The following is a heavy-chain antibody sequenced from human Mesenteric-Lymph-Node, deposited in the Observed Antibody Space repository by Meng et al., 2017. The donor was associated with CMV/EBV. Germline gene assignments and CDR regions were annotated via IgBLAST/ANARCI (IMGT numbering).Heavy chain of an antibody. J-gene: IGHJ4*02. V-gene: IGHV4-34*01. D-gene: IGHD2-15*01. CDR1: SFSDYY. CDR2: INHGGST. CDR3: VRGGYCGGGTCAGQSAFDY. Sequence: SFSDYYSTWISQPPGRGLEWIGEINHGGSTHYNPSLKGRVTISVDTSKNQFSLKLTSVTDADTAVYYCVRGGYCGGGTCAGQSAFDYWGQGTLVTVSS.